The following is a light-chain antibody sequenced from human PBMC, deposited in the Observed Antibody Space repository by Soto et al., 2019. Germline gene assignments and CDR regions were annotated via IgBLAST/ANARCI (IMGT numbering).Light chain of an antibody. J-gene: IGLJ3*02. CDR3: RSYTRSSTGV. CDR1: SSDVGGYNY. Sequence: QSALTQPASVSGSPGQSITISCTGTSSDVGGYNYVSWYQQHPGKAPQLMIYDVSNRPSGVSNRFSGSKSGNTASLTISGLQADDEADYYFRSYTRSSTGVFGGGTKLTVL. V-gene: IGLV2-14*01. CDR2: DVS.